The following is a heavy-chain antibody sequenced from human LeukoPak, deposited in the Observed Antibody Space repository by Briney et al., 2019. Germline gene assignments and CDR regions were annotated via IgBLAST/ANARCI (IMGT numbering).Heavy chain of an antibody. CDR3: ARVNSWTEEPDTGFDY. CDR2: IYYSGST. D-gene: IGHD1-14*01. V-gene: IGHV4-59*12. CDR1: GGSISSYY. J-gene: IGHJ4*02. Sequence: SETLSLTCTVSGGSISSYYWSWIRQPPGKGLEWIGYIYYSGSTNYNPSLKSRVTISVDTSKNQFSLQLNSLTPEDTAVYFCARVNSWTEEPDTGFDYWGQGTLVTVSS.